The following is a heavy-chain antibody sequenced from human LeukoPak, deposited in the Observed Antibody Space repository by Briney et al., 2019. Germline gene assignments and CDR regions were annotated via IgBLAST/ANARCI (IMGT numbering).Heavy chain of an antibody. CDR2: ISSSSDYI. J-gene: IGHJ5*02. CDR1: GFTFSSYN. D-gene: IGHD2/OR15-2a*01. Sequence: GGSLRLSCAASGFTFSSYNMNWVRQAPGKGLEWVSSISSSSDYIYYADSVKGRFTISRDNAKNSLYLQMKSLRAEDTAVYYCARGKTSQNIVTRKTYNWFDPWGQGTLVTVPS. V-gene: IGHV3-21*01. CDR3: ARGKTSQNIVTRKTYNWFDP.